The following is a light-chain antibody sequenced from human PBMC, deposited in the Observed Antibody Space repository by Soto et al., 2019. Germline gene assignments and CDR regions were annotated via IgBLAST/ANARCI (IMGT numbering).Light chain of an antibody. J-gene: IGLJ1*01. V-gene: IGLV2-14*01. CDR1: SSDVGGYNY. CDR3: SSYTSSSSPYV. CDR2: DVS. Sequence: QSVLTPAASVSGAAGESITISCTGTSSDVGGYNYVSWYQEHPGKAPKLMIYDVSNRPSGVSDRFSGSKSGNTASLTMSGLQAEDEADYYCSSYTSSSSPYVFGTGTKVTVL.